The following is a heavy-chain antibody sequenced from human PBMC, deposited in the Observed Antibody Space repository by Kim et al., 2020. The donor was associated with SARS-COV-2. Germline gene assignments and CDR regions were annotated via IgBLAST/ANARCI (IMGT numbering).Heavy chain of an antibody. V-gene: IGHV1-69*04. CDR2: IIPILGIA. CDR1: GGTFSSYA. CDR3: ASDTSVDLVVVLAAP. J-gene: IGHJ5*02. D-gene: IGHD2-2*01. Sequence: SVKVSCKASGGTFSSYAISWVRQAPGQGLEWMGRIIPILGIANYAQKFQGRVTITADKSTSTAYMELSSLRSEDTAVYYFASDTSVDLVVVLAAPWGHG.